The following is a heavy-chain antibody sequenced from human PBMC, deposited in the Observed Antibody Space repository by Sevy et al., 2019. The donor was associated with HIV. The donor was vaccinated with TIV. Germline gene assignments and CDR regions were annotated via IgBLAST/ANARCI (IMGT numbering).Heavy chain of an antibody. CDR2: ISGSSSAI. J-gene: IGHJ4*02. CDR3: VGRPYSSAYSWSYHFDY. CDR1: GFTFSDYY. D-gene: IGHD3-16*01. Sequence: GGSLRLSCAASGFTFSDYYMSWIRQAPGKGLEWISYISGSSSAIVYADSVKGRFAISRNNAKNSLYLHMDNLRAEDTAVYFCVGRPYSSAYSWSYHFDYWGQGSLVTVSS. V-gene: IGHV3-11*01.